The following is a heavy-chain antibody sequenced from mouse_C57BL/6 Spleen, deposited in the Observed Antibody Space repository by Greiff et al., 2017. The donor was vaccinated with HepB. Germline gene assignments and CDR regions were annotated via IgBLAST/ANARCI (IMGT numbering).Heavy chain of an antibody. CDR3: TTSDDGYFYWYFDV. D-gene: IGHD2-3*01. Sequence: EVQLQQSGAELVRPGASVKLSCTASGFNIKDYYMHWVKQRPEQGLEWIGRIDPEDGDTEYAPKFQGKATMTADTSSNTAYLQLSSLTSEDTAVYYCTTSDDGYFYWYFDVWGTGTTVTVSS. J-gene: IGHJ1*03. V-gene: IGHV14-1*01. CDR1: GFNIKDYY. CDR2: IDPEDGDT.